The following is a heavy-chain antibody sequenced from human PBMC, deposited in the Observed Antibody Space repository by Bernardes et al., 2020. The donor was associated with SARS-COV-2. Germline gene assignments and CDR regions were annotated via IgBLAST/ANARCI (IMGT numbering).Heavy chain of an antibody. D-gene: IGHD5-18*01. V-gene: IGHV3-30*18. J-gene: IGHJ6*02. Sequence: GGSLRLSCEASGFTFNNFGMHWVRQAPGKGLEWVAVISYEGSIQHYADSVKGRFTISKDNSKNTVYLQMNSLRPEDTAVYYCAKVQAILWIRPYYSAMDVWGQGTAVAVSS. CDR3: AKVQAILWIRPYYSAMDV. CDR1: GFTFNNFG. CDR2: ISYEGSIQ.